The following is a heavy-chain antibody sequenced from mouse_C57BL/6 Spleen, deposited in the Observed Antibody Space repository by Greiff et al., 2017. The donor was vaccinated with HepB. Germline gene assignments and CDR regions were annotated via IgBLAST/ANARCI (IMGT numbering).Heavy chain of an antibody. V-gene: IGHV1-82*01. Sequence: VQLQQSGPELVKPGASVKISCKASGYAFSSSWMNWVKQRPGKGLEWIGRIYPGDGDTNYNGKFKGKATLTADKSSSTAYMQLSSLTSEDSAVYFCAGYDYETMDYWGQGTSVTVSS. J-gene: IGHJ4*01. CDR2: IYPGDGDT. CDR1: GYAFSSSW. D-gene: IGHD2-4*01. CDR3: AGYDYETMDY.